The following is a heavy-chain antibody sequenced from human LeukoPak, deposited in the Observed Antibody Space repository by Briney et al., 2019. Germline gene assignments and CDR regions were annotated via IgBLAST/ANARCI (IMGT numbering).Heavy chain of an antibody. CDR3: ARWSYAPPRLFDY. J-gene: IGHJ4*02. CDR2: INHSGST. D-gene: IGHD1-26*01. Sequence: SETLSLTCAVYGGSFSGYYWSWIRQPPGKGLEWIGEINHSGSTNYNPSLKSRVTISVDTSKNQFSLKLSSVTAADTAVYYCARWSYAPPRLFDYWGQGTLVTVSS. CDR1: GGSFSGYY. V-gene: IGHV4-34*01.